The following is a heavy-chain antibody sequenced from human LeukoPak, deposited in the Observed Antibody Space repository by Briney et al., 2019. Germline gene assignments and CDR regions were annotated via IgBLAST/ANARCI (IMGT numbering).Heavy chain of an antibody. J-gene: IGHJ4*02. CDR3: ARSYDTNNRQRFDY. CDR1: GASIRSYY. CDR2: MYYSESP. V-gene: IGHV4-59*08. D-gene: IGHD3-22*01. Sequence: SETLSLTCTVSGASIRSYYWSWIRQPPGKGLEWVAYMYYSESPNYNPSLKSRVTMSGDTSRNQFSLKLNSVTAADTAVYYCARSYDTNNRQRFDYWGQGILVTVSP.